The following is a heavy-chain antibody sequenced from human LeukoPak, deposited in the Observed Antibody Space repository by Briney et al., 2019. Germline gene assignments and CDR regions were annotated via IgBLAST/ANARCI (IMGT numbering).Heavy chain of an antibody. D-gene: IGHD1/OR15-1a*01. Sequence: GGSLRLSCAASGFTFSSYAMHWVRQAPGRGLEWVANIKQDGSEKYYVDSVKGRFTISRDNAKNSLYLQMNSLRAEDTAVYYCARRNNYDYWGQGTLVTVSS. V-gene: IGHV3-7*03. J-gene: IGHJ4*02. CDR3: ARRNNYDY. CDR2: IKQDGSEK. CDR1: GFTFSSYA.